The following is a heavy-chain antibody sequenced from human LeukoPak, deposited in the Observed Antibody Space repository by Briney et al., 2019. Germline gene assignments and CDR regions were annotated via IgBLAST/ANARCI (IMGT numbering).Heavy chain of an antibody. CDR2: IRGKAYGGTT. CDR1: GFNFDENA. V-gene: IGHV3-49*04. Sequence: GGSLRLSCRASGFNFDENAMSWVRQAPGKGLEWVGFIRGKAYGGTTEYAASVKGRFTISRDDSKSIGYLQMNSLKTDDTAVYYCTRDRYRLLLGYYGMDVWGQGTTVTVSS. CDR3: TRDRYRLLLGYYGMDV. J-gene: IGHJ6*02. D-gene: IGHD2-2*01.